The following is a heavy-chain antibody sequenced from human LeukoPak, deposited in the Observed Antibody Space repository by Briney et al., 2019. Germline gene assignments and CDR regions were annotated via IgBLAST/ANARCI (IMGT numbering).Heavy chain of an antibody. CDR2: ISYDGSNK. CDR3: ARGTIVFSSGWSEIAEYFQH. D-gene: IGHD6-19*01. V-gene: IGHV3-30*04. Sequence: PGRSLRLSCAASGFTFSSYAMHWVRQAPGKGLEWVAVISYDGSNKYYADSVKGRFTISRDNSKNTLYLQMNSLRAEDTAVYYCARGTIVFSSGWSEIAEYFQHWGQGTLVTVSS. CDR1: GFTFSSYA. J-gene: IGHJ1*01.